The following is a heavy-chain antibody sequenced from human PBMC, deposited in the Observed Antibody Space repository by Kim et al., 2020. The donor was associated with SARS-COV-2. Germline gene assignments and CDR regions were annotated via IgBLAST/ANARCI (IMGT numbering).Heavy chain of an antibody. CDR2: ISYDGSNK. D-gene: IGHD3-10*01. CDR1: GFTFSSYG. Sequence: LSLTCAASGFTFSSYGMHWVRQAPGKGLEWVAVISYDGSNKYYADSVKGRFTISRDNSKNTLYLQMNSLRAEDTAVYYFAKDLWGNYYYYGMDVWGQGTPVTVSS. J-gene: IGHJ6*02. CDR3: AKDLWGNYYYYGMDV. V-gene: IGHV3-30*18.